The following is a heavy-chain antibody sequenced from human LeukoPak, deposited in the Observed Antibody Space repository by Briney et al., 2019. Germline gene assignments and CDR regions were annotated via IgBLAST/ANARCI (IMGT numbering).Heavy chain of an antibody. CDR3: AKVSQMLDYYDSSGPIDY. D-gene: IGHD3-22*01. V-gene: IGHV3-43*02. Sequence: HTGGSLRLSCAASGFTFDDYAMHWVRQAPGRGLEWVSLISGDGGSTYYADSVKGRFTISRDNSKNSLYLQMNSLRTEDTALYYCAKVSQMLDYYDSSGPIDYWGQGTLFTVSS. CDR1: GFTFDDYA. CDR2: ISGDGGST. J-gene: IGHJ4*02.